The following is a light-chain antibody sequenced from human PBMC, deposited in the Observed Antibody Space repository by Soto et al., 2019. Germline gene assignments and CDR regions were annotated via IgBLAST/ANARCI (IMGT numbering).Light chain of an antibody. CDR2: QVS. CDR3: IQFSHFPRT. J-gene: IGKJ1*01. CDR1: QSLVYSDGNTY. V-gene: IGKV2-24*01. Sequence: VLTQTPLSSPVTLGQPASISCRSSQSLVYSDGNTYLSWLQQRPGQPPRLLIYQVSNRFSGVPDRFGGRGAGTDFTLKISRVEAEDVGVYSCIQFSHFPRTFGQGTKVDIK.